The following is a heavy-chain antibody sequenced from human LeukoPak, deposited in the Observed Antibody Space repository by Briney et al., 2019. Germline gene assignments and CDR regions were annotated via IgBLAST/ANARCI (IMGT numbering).Heavy chain of an antibody. V-gene: IGHV5-10-1*01. CDR3: ARHPSDIVATLEGIINYCYYGMDV. D-gene: IGHD5-12*01. Sequence: GESLKISCKGSGYSFTSYWISWVRQMPGKGLEWMGRIDPSDSYTNYSPSFQGHVTISADKSISTAYLQWSSLKASDTAMYYCARHPSDIVATLEGIINYCYYGMDVWGKGTTVTVSS. J-gene: IGHJ6*04. CDR2: IDPSDSYT. CDR1: GYSFTSYW.